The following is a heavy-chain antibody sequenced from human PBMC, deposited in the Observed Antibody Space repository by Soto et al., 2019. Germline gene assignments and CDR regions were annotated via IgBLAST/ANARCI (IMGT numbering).Heavy chain of an antibody. V-gene: IGHV1-69*01. D-gene: IGHD3-10*01. Sequence: QVQLVQSGAEVKKPGSSVKVSCKASGGIFSTYAISWLRQAHGQGLEWMGGIIPIFGTPNYAQRFQGSVTITADESTTTSYMELSRLKSEDTAVYYCARDRDDYGSGNYYNRIDFWGQGTLVTVSA. J-gene: IGHJ4*02. CDR1: GGIFSTYA. CDR2: IIPIFGTP. CDR3: ARDRDDYGSGNYYNRIDF.